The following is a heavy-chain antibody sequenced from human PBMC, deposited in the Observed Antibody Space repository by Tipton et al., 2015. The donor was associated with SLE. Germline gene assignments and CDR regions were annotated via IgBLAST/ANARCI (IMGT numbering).Heavy chain of an antibody. CDR1: GGSISSGGYY. Sequence: TLSLTCTVSGGSISSGGYYWSWIRQHPGKGLEWIGYIYYSGSTYYNPSLKSRVTISVDTSKNQFSLKLSSVTAADTAVYYCARGSGWYAGSAFDIWGQGTMVTVS. CDR3: ARGSGWYAGSAFDI. CDR2: IYYSGST. D-gene: IGHD6-19*01. J-gene: IGHJ3*02. V-gene: IGHV4-31*03.